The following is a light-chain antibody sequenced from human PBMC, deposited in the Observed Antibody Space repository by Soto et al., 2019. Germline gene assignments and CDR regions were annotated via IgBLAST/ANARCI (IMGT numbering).Light chain of an antibody. CDR1: QSLLHSNGYNY. CDR3: MQALHPPNT. V-gene: IGKV2-28*01. CDR2: LGS. Sequence: DIVMTQSPLSLPVTPGEPASISCRSSQSLLHSNGYNYLDWYLQKPGQSPQLLIYLGSNRASGVPDRFSGSGSGTDFTLKIRRVEAEDVGFYYCMQALHPPNTFGPGTKVDIK. J-gene: IGKJ3*01.